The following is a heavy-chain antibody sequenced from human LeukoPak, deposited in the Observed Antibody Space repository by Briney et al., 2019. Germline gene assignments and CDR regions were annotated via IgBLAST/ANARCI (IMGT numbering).Heavy chain of an antibody. D-gene: IGHD6-19*01. CDR3: AKEPAGYYYGMDV. CDR1: GFTFGDYA. V-gene: IGHV3-9*01. J-gene: IGHJ6*02. CDR2: ISWNSGSI. Sequence: GGSLRLSCAASGFTFGDYAMHWVRQAPGKGLEWVSGISWNSGSIGYADSVKGRFTISRDNAKNSLYLQMNSLRAEDTALYYCAKEPAGYYYGMDVWGQGTTVTVPS.